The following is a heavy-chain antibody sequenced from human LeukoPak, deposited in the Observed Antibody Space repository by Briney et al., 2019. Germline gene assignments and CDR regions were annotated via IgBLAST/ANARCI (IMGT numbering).Heavy chain of an antibody. Sequence: GVSLRLSCAASGFIFSSYSMNWVRQAPGKGLEWVSYISISSGTISYADSVRGRFTISSDNAKNSLYLQMNSLRAEDTAVYYCARDTHYSFDYWGQGTLVIVPS. CDR3: ARDTHYSFDY. CDR1: GFIFSSYS. V-gene: IGHV3-48*01. J-gene: IGHJ4*02. CDR2: ISISSGTI. D-gene: IGHD2-21*01.